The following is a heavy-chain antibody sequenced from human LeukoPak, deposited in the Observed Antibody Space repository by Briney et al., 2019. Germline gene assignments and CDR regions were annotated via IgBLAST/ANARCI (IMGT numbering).Heavy chain of an antibody. CDR2: IYPGDSGT. V-gene: IGHV5-51*01. CDR3: ARRQGCSSTSCPPDY. J-gene: IGHJ4*02. Sequence: GESLKISCKGPNYSFSNYWIAWVRQMPGKGLEWMGVIYPGDSGTAYSPSFQGQVTISADKSINTAYLQWSSLKASDTAMYYCARRQGCSSTSCPPDYWGQGTLVTVSP. CDR1: NYSFSNYW. D-gene: IGHD2-2*01.